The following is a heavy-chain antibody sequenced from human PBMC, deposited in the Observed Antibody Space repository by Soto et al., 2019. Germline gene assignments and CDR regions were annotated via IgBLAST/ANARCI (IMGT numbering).Heavy chain of an antibody. V-gene: IGHV3-23*01. Sequence: GGSLRLSCAASGFTFSSYAMSWVRQAPGKGLEWVSAISGSGGSTYYADSVKGRFTISRDNSKNTLYLQMNSLRAEDTAVYYCAKDHGTFLEWLLLPRLVVDYWGQGTLVTVSS. CDR1: GFTFSSYA. CDR2: ISGSGGST. J-gene: IGHJ4*02. D-gene: IGHD3-3*01. CDR3: AKDHGTFLEWLLLPRLVVDY.